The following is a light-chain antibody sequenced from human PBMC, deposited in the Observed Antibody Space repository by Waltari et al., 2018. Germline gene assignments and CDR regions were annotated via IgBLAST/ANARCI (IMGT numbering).Light chain of an antibody. CDR3: QQYYIAPWT. CDR1: QSVSYSPDNKNY. CDR2: WAS. J-gene: IGKJ1*01. V-gene: IGKV4-1*01. Sequence: DVVMTQSPDSLAVSLGERATINCKSTQSVSYSPDNKNYLAWFQQKPGQPPKLLIYWASTRESGVPDRFTCSGSGTDFTLTINSLQAEDVAVYYCQQYYIAPWTFGQGSKVEIK.